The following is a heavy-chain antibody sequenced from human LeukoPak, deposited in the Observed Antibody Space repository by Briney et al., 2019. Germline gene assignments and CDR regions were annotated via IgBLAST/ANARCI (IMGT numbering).Heavy chain of an antibody. CDR2: ISSSGSTI. Sequence: GGSLRLSCAASGFTFSSYEMNWGRQAAGKGLEWVSYISSSGSTIYYADSVKGRFTISRDNAKNSLYLQMNSLRAEDTAVYYCAELGITMIGGVWGKGTTVTISS. CDR3: AELGITMIGGV. V-gene: IGHV3-48*03. CDR1: GFTFSSYE. D-gene: IGHD3-10*02. J-gene: IGHJ6*04.